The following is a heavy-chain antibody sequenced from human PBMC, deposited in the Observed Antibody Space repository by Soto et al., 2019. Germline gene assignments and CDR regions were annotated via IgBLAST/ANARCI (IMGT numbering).Heavy chain of an antibody. Sequence: GVLRLSCAASGSMFSTTDMSWVRQAPGKGLEWVTTIEGSGAITYYADSVKGRFIISRDNSRNTVYLQMDSLTAEDTAVYYCARDRAMATMTFDSWGPGSLVTVSS. CDR3: ARDRAMATMTFDS. CDR1: GSMFSTTD. J-gene: IGHJ4*02. D-gene: IGHD5-12*01. CDR2: IEGSGAIT. V-gene: IGHV3-23*01.